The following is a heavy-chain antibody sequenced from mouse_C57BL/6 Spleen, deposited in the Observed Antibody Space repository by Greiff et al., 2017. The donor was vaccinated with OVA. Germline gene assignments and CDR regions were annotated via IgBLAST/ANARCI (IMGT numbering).Heavy chain of an antibody. D-gene: IGHD1-1*01. Sequence: VQLKESGGGLVKPGGSLKLSCAASGFTFSDYGMHWVRQAPEKGLEWVAYISSGSSTIYYADTVKGRFTISRDNAKNTLFLQMTSLRSEDTAMYYCALYGSTHYYAMDYWGQGTSVTVSS. CDR2: ISSGSSTI. CDR3: ALYGSTHYYAMDY. J-gene: IGHJ4*01. CDR1: GFTFSDYG. V-gene: IGHV5-17*01.